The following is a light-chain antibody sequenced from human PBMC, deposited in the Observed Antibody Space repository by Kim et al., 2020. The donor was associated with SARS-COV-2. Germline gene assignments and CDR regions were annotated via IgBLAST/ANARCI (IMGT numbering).Light chain of an antibody. J-gene: IGLJ3*02. Sequence: NFMLTQPHSLSESPGETVTISCTRSSGSIARNYVQWYQQRPGSAPTTVIYEDNKRPSGVPDRFSGSVDSSSNSDSLTISGLTTEDEADYFCQSYETSDLWVFGGGTQLTVL. V-gene: IGLV6-57*04. CDR2: EDN. CDR1: SGSIARNY. CDR3: QSYETSDLWV.